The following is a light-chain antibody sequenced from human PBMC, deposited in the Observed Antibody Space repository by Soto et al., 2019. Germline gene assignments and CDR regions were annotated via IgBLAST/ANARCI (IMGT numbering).Light chain of an antibody. CDR3: SSYTSSSTVV. J-gene: IGLJ2*01. V-gene: IGLV2-14*01. CDR2: DVS. CDR1: ISDVGGYNF. Sequence: QPVLTQPASVSGSPGQSITIPCTGTISDVGGYNFVSWYQQYPGKAPKLMIYDVSNRPSGVSDRFSGSKSGNTASLTISGLQAEDEADYYCSSYTSSSTVVFGGGTKVTVL.